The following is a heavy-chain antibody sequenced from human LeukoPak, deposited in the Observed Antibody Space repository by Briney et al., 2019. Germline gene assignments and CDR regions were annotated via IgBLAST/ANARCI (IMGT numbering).Heavy chain of an antibody. CDR3: ARIGSSGWYVPYYFDY. J-gene: IGHJ4*02. V-gene: IGHV4-34*01. Sequence: PSETLSLTCAVYGGSFSGYYWSWIRQPPGKGLEWIGEINHSGSTNYNPSLKSRVTISVDTSKNQFSLKLSSVTAADTAVYYCARIGSSGWYVPYYFDYWGQGTLVTVSS. CDR2: INHSGST. D-gene: IGHD6-19*01. CDR1: GGSFSGYY.